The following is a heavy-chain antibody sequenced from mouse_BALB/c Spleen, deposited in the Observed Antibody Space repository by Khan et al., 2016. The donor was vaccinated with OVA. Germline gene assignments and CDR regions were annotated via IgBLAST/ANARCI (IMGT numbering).Heavy chain of an antibody. CDR3: ARVWFIETMDY. CDR1: GYTFTNNG. V-gene: IGHV9-3-1*01. Sequence: QIQLVQSGPELKKPGETVKISCKASGYTFTNNGMNWVKLAPGKVFQWMGWINTYTGKPAYADDFKGRFAFSLETSASTAYLQINNLKNEDTATYFCARVWFIETMDYWGQGTSVTVSS. J-gene: IGHJ4*01. CDR2: INTYTGKP. D-gene: IGHD1-1*02.